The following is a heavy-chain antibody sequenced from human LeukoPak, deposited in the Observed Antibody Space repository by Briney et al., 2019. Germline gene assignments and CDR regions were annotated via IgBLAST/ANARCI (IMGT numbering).Heavy chain of an antibody. CDR3: ARDLSYGSGSALNY. J-gene: IGHJ4*02. CDR2: ISTYNGNT. V-gene: IGHV1-18*01. D-gene: IGHD3-10*01. CDR1: GYSFVLYG. Sequence: ASVKVSCKASGYSFVLYGISWVRQAPGQGPEWMGWISTYNGNTKYAEKFQGRVTMTTDTPTSTAYMELRSLRSDDTAVYYCARDLSYGSGSALNYWGQGTLVTVSS.